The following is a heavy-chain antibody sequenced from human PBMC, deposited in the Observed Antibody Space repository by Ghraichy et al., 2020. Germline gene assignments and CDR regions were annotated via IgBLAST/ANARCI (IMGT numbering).Heavy chain of an antibody. J-gene: IGHJ5*02. Sequence: SETLSLTCTVSGGSVSSGSYYWSWIRQPPGKGLEWIGYIYYSGSTNYNPSLKSRVTISVDTSKNQFSLKLSSVTAADTAVYYCARDRYYDFWSGRNWFDPWGQGTLVTVSS. CDR2: IYYSGST. D-gene: IGHD3-3*01. V-gene: IGHV4-61*01. CDR1: GGSVSSGSYY. CDR3: ARDRYYDFWSGRNWFDP.